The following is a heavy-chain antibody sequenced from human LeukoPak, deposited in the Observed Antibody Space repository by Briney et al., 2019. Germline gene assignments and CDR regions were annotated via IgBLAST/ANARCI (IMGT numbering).Heavy chain of an antibody. Sequence: GGTLRLSCAASGFTFSSAGMTWVRQAPGKGLEWVSTITFTGLGLYYADSVKGRFTISRDNPKSTVYLQINSLRVEDTAVYYCVRDRDWGAFDVWGQVTMVTVSS. J-gene: IGHJ3*01. V-gene: IGHV3-23*01. CDR1: GFTFSSAG. CDR3: VRDRDWGAFDV. CDR2: ITFTGLGL. D-gene: IGHD3/OR15-3a*01.